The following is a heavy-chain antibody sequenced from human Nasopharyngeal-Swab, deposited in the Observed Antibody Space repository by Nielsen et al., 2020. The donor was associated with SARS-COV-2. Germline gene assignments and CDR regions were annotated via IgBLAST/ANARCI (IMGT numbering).Heavy chain of an antibody. Sequence: ASVKVSCKTSGYTFTAYYIHWVRQAPGQGLEWMGRINPNTGGTNYAQNFQGRVTMTRDTSLSTAYMELSSLRSDDTAIYYCARKLHLVRPFDYWGQGTLVTVSS. CDR1: GYTFTAYY. J-gene: IGHJ4*02. D-gene: IGHD6-13*01. CDR3: ARKLHLVRPFDY. CDR2: INPNTGGT. V-gene: IGHV1-2*06.